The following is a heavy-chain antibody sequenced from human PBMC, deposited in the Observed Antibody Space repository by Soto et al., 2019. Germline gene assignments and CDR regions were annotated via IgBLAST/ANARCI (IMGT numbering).Heavy chain of an antibody. Sequence: QVQLVQSGAEVKKLGSSVKVSCKASGGTFSSYAISWVRQAPGQGLEWMGGIIPIFGTANYAQKFQGRVTITADESTSTAYMELSSLRSEDTAVYYCARDPPFSGWRRGGWFDPWGQGTLVTVSS. J-gene: IGHJ5*02. D-gene: IGHD6-19*01. CDR1: GGTFSSYA. V-gene: IGHV1-69*01. CDR3: ARDPPFSGWRRGGWFDP. CDR2: IIPIFGTA.